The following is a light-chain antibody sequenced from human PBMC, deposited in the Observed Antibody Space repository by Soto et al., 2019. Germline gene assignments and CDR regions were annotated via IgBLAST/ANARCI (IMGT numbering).Light chain of an antibody. Sequence: EIVMTQSPATLSVSPGERATLSCRASQSVSSNLAWYQQKPGQAPRLLLYGASTRATGIPARYSGSGSVTEFTLTLSSLQAEDFAVYYCQQYNNWPPWTCGQGTKVEI. CDR3: QQYNNWPPWT. CDR2: GAS. V-gene: IGKV3-15*01. J-gene: IGKJ1*01. CDR1: QSVSSN.